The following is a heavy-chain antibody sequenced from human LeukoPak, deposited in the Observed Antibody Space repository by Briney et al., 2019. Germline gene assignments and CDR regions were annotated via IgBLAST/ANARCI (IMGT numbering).Heavy chain of an antibody. CDR1: GGSFSGYY. D-gene: IGHD2-15*01. CDR3: ATSVTNCSGGSRHNWFDP. V-gene: IGHV4-34*01. CDR2: MNHSGST. J-gene: IGHJ5*02. Sequence: SETLSLTCAVYGGSFSGYYWSWIRQPPGQGLEWIGEMNHSGSTNYNPSLKSRVTISVDTSKNQLSLNLSSVTPADTAVYYCATSVTNCSGGSRHNWFDPWGQGTLVTVSS.